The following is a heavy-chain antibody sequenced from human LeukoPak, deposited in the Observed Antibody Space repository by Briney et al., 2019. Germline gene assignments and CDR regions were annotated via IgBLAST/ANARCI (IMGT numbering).Heavy chain of an antibody. D-gene: IGHD5-24*01. CDR3: AKWRWRQSEYED. Sequence: GGSLRLSCKASGFSFSDHWMGWVRQAPGKGLECVANIKHDGSGKEYVDSVKGRFTISRDNAKNSVYLEMSSLRAEDTAVYYCAKWRWRQSEYEDWGQGTLVTVSS. CDR1: GFSFSDHW. V-gene: IGHV3-7*01. CDR2: IKHDGSGK. J-gene: IGHJ4*02.